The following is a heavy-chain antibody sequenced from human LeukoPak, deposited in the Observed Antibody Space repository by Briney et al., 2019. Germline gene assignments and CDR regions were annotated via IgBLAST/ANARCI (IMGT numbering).Heavy chain of an antibody. Sequence: GGSLRLSCAASGFTFSRYWMTWVRQAPGKGLEWVANIKEDGGQKYYVDSVRGRFTISRDNAENSLDLQMTSLRPDDTGVYYCVRDGLDISTDFDYWGQGTLVTVSS. J-gene: IGHJ4*02. CDR1: GFTFSRYW. D-gene: IGHD6-13*01. V-gene: IGHV3-7*01. CDR3: VRDGLDISTDFDY. CDR2: IKEDGGQK.